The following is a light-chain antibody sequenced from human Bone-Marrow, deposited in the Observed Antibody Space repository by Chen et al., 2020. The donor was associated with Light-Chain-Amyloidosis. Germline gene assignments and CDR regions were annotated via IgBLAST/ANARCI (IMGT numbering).Light chain of an antibody. CDR1: SSNIGITS. Sequence: QSVLTHPPSASGTPGQRVTISCSGASSNIGITSVYCYQHFPGAAPKLLIHRNNQRPSGVRDRFAASESGTSAYLAISGLRSEDEADYYCAAWDGSLSGYVFGTVAKVIVL. J-gene: IGLJ1*01. CDR3: AAWDGSLSGYV. V-gene: IGLV1-47*01. CDR2: RNN.